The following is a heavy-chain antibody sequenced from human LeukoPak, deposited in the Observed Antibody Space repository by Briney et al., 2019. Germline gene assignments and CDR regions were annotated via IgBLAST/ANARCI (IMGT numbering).Heavy chain of an antibody. Sequence: ASEKVSCKASGYPFIDYYMHWVRQAPGQGLEWMGWINPKSGDTNYAQKFQDRVTMTRDTSISTAYMEVSRLRPDDTAVYYCARVPLGATSYVDYWGQGTLVTVSS. CDR2: INPKSGDT. D-gene: IGHD1-26*01. CDR1: GYPFIDYY. J-gene: IGHJ4*02. CDR3: ARVPLGATSYVDY. V-gene: IGHV1-2*02.